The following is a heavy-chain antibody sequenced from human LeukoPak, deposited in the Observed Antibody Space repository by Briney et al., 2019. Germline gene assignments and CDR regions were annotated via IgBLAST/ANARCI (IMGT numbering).Heavy chain of an antibody. CDR3: TKDPNGDYVGAFAP. V-gene: IGHV3-23*01. CDR2: ITGSHGRS. D-gene: IGHD3-16*01. Sequence: GGSLTLSCAASGFTFSSFAMTCVRQAPGNGQEWVSSITGSHGRSYNTDSVKGRFTISRDNSQNTLYLQMNNLRAEDTAVYYCTKDPNGDYVGAFAPWGQGTLVTVSS. CDR1: GFTFSSFA. J-gene: IGHJ5*02.